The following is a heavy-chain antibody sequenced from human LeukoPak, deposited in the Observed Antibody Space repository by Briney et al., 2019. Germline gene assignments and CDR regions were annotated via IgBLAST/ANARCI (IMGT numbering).Heavy chain of an antibody. CDR2: IQYDGTNK. CDR3: AKDKDPWKSTAISDFDY. V-gene: IGHV3-30*02. Sequence: GGSLRLSCAASGFTFSTYGMHWVRQAPGKGLEWVAFIQYDGTNKYYADSVKGRFTISRDNSKNTLYLQMNSLRGEDTAVYFCAKDKDPWKSTAISDFDYWGQGTLVTVSS. CDR1: GFTFSTYG. D-gene: IGHD1-1*01. J-gene: IGHJ4*02.